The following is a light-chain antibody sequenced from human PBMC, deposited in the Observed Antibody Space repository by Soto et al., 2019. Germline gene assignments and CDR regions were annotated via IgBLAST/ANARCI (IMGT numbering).Light chain of an antibody. CDR3: QQSSNIPWT. Sequence: DIQMTQSPSSLSASVGDSVTITCRTSQYVDRYLSWYQQIPGRAPKLLIYSASSLVTGVPPRFRGSASGPEFTLSISSLQREDFATYFCQQSSNIPWTFGQGTKVEMK. V-gene: IGKV1-39*01. J-gene: IGKJ1*01. CDR2: SAS. CDR1: QYVDRY.